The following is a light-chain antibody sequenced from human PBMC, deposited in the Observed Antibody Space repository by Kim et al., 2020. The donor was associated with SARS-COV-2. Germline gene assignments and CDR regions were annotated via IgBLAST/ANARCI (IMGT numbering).Light chain of an antibody. Sequence: ASVGDRVTSSCRASQDIRNDLGWYQQNPGRAPKRLIYGASSLQSGVPSRFSGSGSGTEFTLTISSVQPEDFATYFCLQHSTYPITFGQGTRLEIK. V-gene: IGKV1-17*01. CDR1: QDIRND. CDR2: GAS. CDR3: LQHSTYPIT. J-gene: IGKJ5*01.